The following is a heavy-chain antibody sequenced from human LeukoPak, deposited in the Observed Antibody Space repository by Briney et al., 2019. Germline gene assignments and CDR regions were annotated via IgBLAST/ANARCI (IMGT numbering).Heavy chain of an antibody. V-gene: IGHV1-2*02. CDR1: GYTFTGYY. D-gene: IGHD3-22*01. J-gene: IGHJ6*03. CDR2: INPNSGGT. Sequence: ASVKVSCKASGYTFTGYYMHRVRQAPGQGLELIGWINPNSGGTNYEQTFSGRVTLTIDTSISTAYMELSRLRSDDTAVYYCGRAIGQYYDCRGYYTDYCYDMEVWGKGTTGTVSS. CDR3: GRAIGQYYDCRGYYTDYCYDMEV.